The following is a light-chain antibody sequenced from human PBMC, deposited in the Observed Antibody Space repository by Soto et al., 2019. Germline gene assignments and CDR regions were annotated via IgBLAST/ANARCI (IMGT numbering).Light chain of an antibody. Sequence: ETVLTQSPATLSVSPGERATLSCRASQSVSVNLAGYQQKPGRAPRLLIYATSTRATGIPARFSGSGSGTESTPTISSLQSEDFAVYYCQQYNSWPPGTCGVGTKVEIK. CDR3: QQYNSWPPGT. J-gene: IGKJ4*01. CDR1: QSVSVN. CDR2: ATS. V-gene: IGKV3-15*01.